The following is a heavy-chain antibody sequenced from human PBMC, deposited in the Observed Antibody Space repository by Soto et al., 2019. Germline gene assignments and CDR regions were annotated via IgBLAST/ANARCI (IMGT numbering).Heavy chain of an antibody. V-gene: IGHV1-2*02. CDR1: GYTFTGYY. CDR2: INPNRGDT. CDR3: ARVRMGGSDY. J-gene: IGHJ4*02. D-gene: IGHD1-26*01. Sequence: ASVKVSCKASGYTFTGYYMHWVRQAPGQGLEWLGWINPNRGDTNYAQKFQGRVTMTRDTPINTAYMDLSSLRSDDTAVYYCARVRMGGSDYWGQGTLVTVSS.